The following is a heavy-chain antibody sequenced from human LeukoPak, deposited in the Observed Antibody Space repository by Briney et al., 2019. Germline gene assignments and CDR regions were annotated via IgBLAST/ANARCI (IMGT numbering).Heavy chain of an antibody. V-gene: IGHV3-20*03. Sequence: GGSLGLSLEALGFTFVNYGMTWVGQAQGKGREWVSVFNWNGGSTGYADSVKGRFTISRDNAKNSLYLQMNSLRAEDTALYYCARGGNTISYDFWSGYYFAYWGQGTLVTVSS. CDR1: GFTFVNYG. CDR2: FNWNGGST. D-gene: IGHD3-3*01. CDR3: ARGGNTISYDFWSGYYFAY. J-gene: IGHJ4*02.